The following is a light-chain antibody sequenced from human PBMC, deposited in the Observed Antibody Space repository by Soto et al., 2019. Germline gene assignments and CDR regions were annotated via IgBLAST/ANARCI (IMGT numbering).Light chain of an antibody. J-gene: IGKJ1*01. CDR1: ESIISW. V-gene: IGKV1-5*01. Sequence: DIQMTQSPSTLSASVGDRVTITCRASESIISWLAWYQQKPGEAPKLLIFDASNLKSGVSSRFSGSGSGTEFTLTISRLQPDDVATYYCLQYSSHSWTFGQGTKVE. CDR2: DAS. CDR3: LQYSSHSWT.